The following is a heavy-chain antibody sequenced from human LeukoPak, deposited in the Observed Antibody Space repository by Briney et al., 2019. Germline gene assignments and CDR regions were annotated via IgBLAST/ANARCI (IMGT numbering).Heavy chain of an antibody. CDR3: ARAYYHDSSDYYFPLDY. Sequence: ASVKVSCKTSGYTFTRYYIHWERQAPGQGLEWMGIINSSGGNTNYAQKFQGRVTMTRDTSTSTVYMELSSLRSEDTAVYYCARAYYHDSSDYYFPLDYWGQGTLVTVSS. CDR2: INSSGGNT. V-gene: IGHV1-46*01. D-gene: IGHD3-22*01. CDR1: GYTFTRYY. J-gene: IGHJ4*02.